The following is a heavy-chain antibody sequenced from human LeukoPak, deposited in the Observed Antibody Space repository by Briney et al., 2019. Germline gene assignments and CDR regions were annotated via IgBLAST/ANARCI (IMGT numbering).Heavy chain of an antibody. CDR1: GFTFTNTW. CDR2: IKSKTDGGAT. Sequence: PGGSLRLSCAASGFTFTNTWMSWVRQAPGKGLEWVGCIKSKTDGGATDYAAPVKGRFTISRHESEDTLYLQMNSLRTEDTAVYYCTTDRFDWGQGTLVTVSS. V-gene: IGHV3-15*01. CDR3: TTDRFD. J-gene: IGHJ4*02.